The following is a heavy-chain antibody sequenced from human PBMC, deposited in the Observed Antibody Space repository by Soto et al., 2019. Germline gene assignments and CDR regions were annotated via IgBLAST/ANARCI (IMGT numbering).Heavy chain of an antibody. CDR2: IYTSGST. J-gene: IGHJ5*02. D-gene: IGHD3-3*01. V-gene: IGHV4-4*07. CDR3: AREYDFWSGKYNWFDP. Sequence: QVQLQESGPGLVKPSETLSLTCTVSGGSISSYYWSWIRQPAGKGLEWIGRIYTSGSTNYNPSLTSRVTMSVDTSKNQFSLKLSSVTAADTAVYYCAREYDFWSGKYNWFDPWGQGTLVTVSS. CDR1: GGSISSYY.